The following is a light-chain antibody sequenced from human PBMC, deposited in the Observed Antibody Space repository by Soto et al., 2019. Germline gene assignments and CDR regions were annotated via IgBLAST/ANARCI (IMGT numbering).Light chain of an antibody. CDR3: QQYYSNPRT. CDR1: QSVLYTSNNKNY. Sequence: DIVMTQSPDSLAVSLGERATINCKSSQSVLYTSNNKNYLTWYQQKAGQPPKLLIYWASTRQSGVPDRFSGSGSGTDFTLTISSLQAEDVAVYYCQQYYSNPRTFGQGTEVEIK. CDR2: WAS. J-gene: IGKJ1*01. V-gene: IGKV4-1*01.